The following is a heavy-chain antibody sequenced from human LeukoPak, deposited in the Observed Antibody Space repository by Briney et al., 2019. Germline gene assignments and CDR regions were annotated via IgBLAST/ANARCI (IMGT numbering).Heavy chain of an antibody. CDR3: AKDLRGEDHSSWFSD. J-gene: IGHJ4*02. V-gene: IGHV3-53*01. CDR1: GFSVSSNY. Sequence: GGSLRLSCAASGFSVSSNYMSWVRQAPGKGLEWVSVIYSGGSTYYADSVKGRFTISRDNSKNTLYLQMNSLRAEDTAVYYCAKDLRGEDHSSWFSDWGQGTLVTVSS. D-gene: IGHD6-13*01. CDR2: IYSGGST.